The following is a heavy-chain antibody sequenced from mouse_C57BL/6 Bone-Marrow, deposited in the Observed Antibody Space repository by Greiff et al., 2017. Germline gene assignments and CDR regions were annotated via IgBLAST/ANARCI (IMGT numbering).Heavy chain of an antibody. Sequence: QVQLQQSGPELVKPGASVKISCKASGYAFSSSWMNWVKQRPGKGLEWIGRIYPGDGDTNYSGKFKGKATLTADKSSSTAYMQLSSLTSEDSAVYFCALWLRRGNYFDYWGQGTTLTVSS. D-gene: IGHD2-2*01. CDR1: GYAFSSSW. CDR3: ALWLRRGNYFDY. V-gene: IGHV1-82*01. J-gene: IGHJ2*01. CDR2: IYPGDGDT.